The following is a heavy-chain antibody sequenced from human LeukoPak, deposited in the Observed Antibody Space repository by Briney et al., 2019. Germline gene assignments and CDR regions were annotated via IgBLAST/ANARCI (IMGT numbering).Heavy chain of an antibody. CDR3: ARDRQVVPFGFGY. CDR2: IKQDGSEK. J-gene: IGHJ4*02. Sequence: TGGSLRLSCAASGFTFSSYWMSWVRQAPGGGLEWVANIKQDGSEKYYVDSVKGRFTISRDNAKNSLYLQMNSLRAEDTAVYYCARDRQVVPFGFGYWGQGTLVTVSS. D-gene: IGHD3-16*01. V-gene: IGHV3-7*01. CDR1: GFTFSSYW.